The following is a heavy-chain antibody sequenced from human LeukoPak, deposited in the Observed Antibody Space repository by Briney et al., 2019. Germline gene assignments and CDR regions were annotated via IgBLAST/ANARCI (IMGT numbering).Heavy chain of an antibody. Sequence: ASVKVSCKVSGYTLTELSMHWVRQAPGKGLEWMGGFDPEDGEAIYAQKFQGRVTMTEDTSTDTAYMELSSLRSEDTAVYYCATDSQPAAARGDAFDIRGQGTMVTVSS. J-gene: IGHJ3*02. CDR2: FDPEDGEA. CDR3: ATDSQPAAARGDAFDI. CDR1: GYTLTELS. V-gene: IGHV1-24*01. D-gene: IGHD6-13*01.